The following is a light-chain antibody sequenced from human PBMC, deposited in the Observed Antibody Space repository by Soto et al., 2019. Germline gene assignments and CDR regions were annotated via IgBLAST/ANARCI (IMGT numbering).Light chain of an antibody. CDR3: QQYTSPLYT. CDR1: QSVSSSY. Sequence: EIVLTQSPGTLSLSPGERATLSCRASQSVSSSYLAWYQQKPGQAPRLLMYGASSRATGIPDRFSGGGSGTDFTLTINRLEPEDFGLYYCQQYTSPLYTFGQGTKLEIK. V-gene: IGKV3-20*01. CDR2: GAS. J-gene: IGKJ2*01.